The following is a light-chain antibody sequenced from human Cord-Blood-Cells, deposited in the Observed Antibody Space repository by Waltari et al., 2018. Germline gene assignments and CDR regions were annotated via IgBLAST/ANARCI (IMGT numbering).Light chain of an antibody. CDR2: DAS. CDR3: QQYGSSPIT. J-gene: IGKJ5*01. CDR1: QCVSSSY. V-gene: IGKV3D-20*01. Sequence: EIVLTQSPATLSLSPGERATLSCGVSQCVSSSYLAWYQQKPGMAPRLLIYDASSRATGIPDRFSGSGSGTDFTLTISRLEPEDFAVYYCQQYGSSPITFGQGTQLEIK.